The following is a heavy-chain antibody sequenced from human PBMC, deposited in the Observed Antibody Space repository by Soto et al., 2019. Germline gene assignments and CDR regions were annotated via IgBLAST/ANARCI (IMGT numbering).Heavy chain of an antibody. CDR3: ARGDCSSTSCYSYYYYGMDV. J-gene: IGHJ6*02. D-gene: IGHD2-2*01. V-gene: IGHV1-69*13. Sequence: ASVKVSCKASGGTFSSYAISWVRQAPGQGLEWMGGIIPIFGTANYAQKFQGRVTITADESTSTAYMELSSLRSEDTAVYYCARGDCSSTSCYSYYYYGMDVWGQGTTVTVSS. CDR1: GGTFSSYA. CDR2: IIPIFGTA.